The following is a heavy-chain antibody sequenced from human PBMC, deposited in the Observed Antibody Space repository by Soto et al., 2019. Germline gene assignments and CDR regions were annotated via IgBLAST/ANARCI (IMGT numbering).Heavy chain of an antibody. CDR2: ISGSGGST. CDR1: GFTFSSYA. Sequence: EVQLLESGGGLVQPGGSLRLSCAASGFTFSSYAMSWVRQAPGKGLEWVSAISGSGGSTYYADSVKGRFTISRDNSKNTLYPQMNSLRAEDTAVYYCATRAYYYDSSGYFDYWGQGTLVTVSS. CDR3: ATRAYYYDSSGYFDY. J-gene: IGHJ4*02. V-gene: IGHV3-23*01. D-gene: IGHD3-22*01.